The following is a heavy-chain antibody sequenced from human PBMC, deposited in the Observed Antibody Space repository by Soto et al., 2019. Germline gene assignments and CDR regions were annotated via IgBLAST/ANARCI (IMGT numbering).Heavy chain of an antibody. CDR2: IYWDDDE. CDR1: GFSLSSSGVG. CDR3: AHKGGRGAAMDV. V-gene: IGHV2-5*02. D-gene: IGHD2-15*01. J-gene: IGHJ6*02. Sequence: QITLKESGPTLVKPTQTLTLTCTFSGFSLSSSGVGVGWIRQPPGKALEWLTLIYWDDDERYSPSLKSRLTITKDTPKNPVVLTLTNMDPVDTATYFCAHKGGRGAAMDVWGQGTTVTVSS.